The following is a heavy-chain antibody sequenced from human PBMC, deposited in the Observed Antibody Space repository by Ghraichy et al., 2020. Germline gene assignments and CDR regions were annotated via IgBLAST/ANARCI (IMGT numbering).Heavy chain of an antibody. D-gene: IGHD6-13*01. J-gene: IGHJ4*02. V-gene: IGHV4-39*01. CDR1: GGSISSRSYY. CDR3: ARRGYSSSAYED. CDR2: IYYSGST. Sequence: SETLSLTCTVSGGSISSRSYYWGWIRQPPGKGLEWIGSIYYSGSTYYNPSLKSRVTISGDTSKNQFSLKLSTVTAADTAVYYCARRGYSSSAYEDWGQGTLVTVSS.